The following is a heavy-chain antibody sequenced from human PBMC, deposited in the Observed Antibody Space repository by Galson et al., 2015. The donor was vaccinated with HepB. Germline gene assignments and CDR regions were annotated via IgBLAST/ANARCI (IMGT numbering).Heavy chain of an antibody. Sequence: SVKVSCKASGDTFSSYSINWVRQAPGQGLEWMGRIIPILGIANYAQKFQGRVTITADKSTSTAYMELHILRSEDSAVYYCARPIGSGSAYYYYYGLDVWGQGTTVTVSS. CDR1: GDTFSSYS. J-gene: IGHJ6*02. D-gene: IGHD3-10*01. CDR2: IIPILGIA. V-gene: IGHV1-69*02. CDR3: ARPIGSGSAYYYYYGLDV.